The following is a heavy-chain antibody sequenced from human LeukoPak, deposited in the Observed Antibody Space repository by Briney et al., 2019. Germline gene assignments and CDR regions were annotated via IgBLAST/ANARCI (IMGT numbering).Heavy chain of an antibody. D-gene: IGHD5-12*01. J-gene: IGHJ4*02. CDR2: INPNSGGT. V-gene: IGHV1-2*02. CDR1: GYTFTGYY. Sequence: GASVKVSCKASGYTFTGYYMHRVRQAPGQGLEWMGWINPNSGGTNYAQKFQGRVTMTRDTSISTAYMELSRLRSDDTAVYYCATGLDSRYSGYDYFFHWGQGTLVTVSS. CDR3: ATGLDSRYSGYDYFFH.